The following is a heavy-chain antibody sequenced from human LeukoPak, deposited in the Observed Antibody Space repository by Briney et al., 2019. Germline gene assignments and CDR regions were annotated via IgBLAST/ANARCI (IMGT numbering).Heavy chain of an antibody. CDR2: ISYDGSNR. J-gene: IGHJ4*02. CDR1: GFTFSSYA. Sequence: GGSLRLSCAASGFTFSSYAMHWARQAPGKGLEWVAVISYDGSNRYYADSVNGRFTISRDNSKNTLYLQMNSLRAEDTAVYYCERDYDSSGYRGDYWGQGTLVTVSS. CDR3: ERDYDSSGYRGDY. D-gene: IGHD3-22*01. V-gene: IGHV3-30*14.